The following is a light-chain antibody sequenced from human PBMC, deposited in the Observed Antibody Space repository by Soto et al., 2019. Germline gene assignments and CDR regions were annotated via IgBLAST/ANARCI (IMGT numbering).Light chain of an antibody. Sequence: IILNKSPGTLSLYKGERATLSCRASQSVSSTYIAWYQQKPGQAPRLLIYATSNRATGIPARFSGSGSGTDFTLTISSLEPEDFAVYYCQQRINWPPITFGQGTRLE. V-gene: IGKV3-11*01. CDR3: QQRINWPPIT. J-gene: IGKJ5*01. CDR1: QSVSSTY. CDR2: ATS.